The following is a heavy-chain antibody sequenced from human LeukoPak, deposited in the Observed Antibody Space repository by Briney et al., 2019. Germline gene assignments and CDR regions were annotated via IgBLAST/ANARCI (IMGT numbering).Heavy chain of an antibody. V-gene: IGHV5-51*01. CDR3: ARCSGWTYYFDY. J-gene: IGHJ4*02. D-gene: IGHD3/OR15-3a*01. CDR1: GYNFANYW. CDR2: IHPGDSDT. Sequence: GESLKISCKGSGYNFANYWIVWVRPMPGKGLECMGIIHPGDSDTRYSPSFQGQVTISADKSINTAYLQWSSLKASDTAMYYCARCSGWTYYFDYWGQGTLVTVSS.